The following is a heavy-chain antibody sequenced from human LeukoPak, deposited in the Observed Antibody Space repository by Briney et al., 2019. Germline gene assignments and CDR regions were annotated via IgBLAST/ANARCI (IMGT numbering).Heavy chain of an antibody. V-gene: IGHV3-11*01. D-gene: IGHD6-19*01. CDR1: GFTFSDYY. Sequence: GGSLRLSCAASGFTFSDYYMSWIRQAPGKGLEWVSYISSSGSTIYYADSVKGRFTISRDNAKNSPYLQMNSLRAEDTAVYYCARDSSGWYGYYYYGMDVWGQGTTVTVSS. CDR2: ISSSGSTI. CDR3: ARDSSGWYGYYYYGMDV. J-gene: IGHJ6*02.